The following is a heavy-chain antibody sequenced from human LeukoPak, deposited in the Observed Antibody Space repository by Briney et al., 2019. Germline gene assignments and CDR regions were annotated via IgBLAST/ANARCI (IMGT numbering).Heavy chain of an antibody. Sequence: SETLSLTRTVSGGSISSSSYYWGWIRQPPGKGLEWIGSIYYSGSTYYNPSLKSRVTISVDTSKNQFSLKLSSVTAADTAVYYCAKVRSRYYYDSSGYYDYWGQGTLVTVSS. CDR3: AKVRSRYYYDSSGYYDY. D-gene: IGHD3-22*01. V-gene: IGHV4-39*07. CDR2: IYYSGST. CDR1: GGSISSSSYY. J-gene: IGHJ4*02.